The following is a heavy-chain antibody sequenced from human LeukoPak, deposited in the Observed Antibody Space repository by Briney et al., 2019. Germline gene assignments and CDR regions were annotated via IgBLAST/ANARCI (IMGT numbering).Heavy chain of an antibody. D-gene: IGHD1-26*01. CDR2: IYYSGST. V-gene: IGHV4-39*01. CDR3: ARSFPWVGY. J-gene: IGHJ4*02. CDR1: GGSISSSSYY. Sequence: PSETLSLTCTVSGGSISSSSYYWGWIRQPPGKGLEWIGSIYYSGSTYYNPSLKSRVTISVDTSKNQFSLKLSSVTAADTAVYYCARSFPWVGYWGQGTLVTVSS.